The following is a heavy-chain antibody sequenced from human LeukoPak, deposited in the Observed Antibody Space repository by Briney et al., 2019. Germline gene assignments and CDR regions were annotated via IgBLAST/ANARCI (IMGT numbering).Heavy chain of an antibody. V-gene: IGHV4-39*07. CDR3: ARSCRILDIVATIRARLGRNGFDI. CDR2: IYHSGST. Sequence: MASETLSLTCTVSGASISSSTDYWGWLRQPPGKGLEWIGSIYHSGSTYYNPSLKSLVTIAVETSKNQFSLKLSSVTAAEKAVYYCARSCRILDIVATIRARLGRNGFDIWGQGTMVTVSS. D-gene: IGHD5-12*01. J-gene: IGHJ3*02. CDR1: GASISSSTDY.